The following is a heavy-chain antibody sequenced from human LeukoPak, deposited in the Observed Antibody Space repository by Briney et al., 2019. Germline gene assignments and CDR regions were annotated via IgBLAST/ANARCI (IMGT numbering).Heavy chain of an antibody. CDR1: GFTFSDYW. CDR3: ARDSISGFDY. Sequence: GGSLRLSCAASGFTFSDYWMSWVRQAPGKGLEWVANIKQDGSEKYYVDSLNGRFTISRDNAKNSLYLQMNSLRAEDTAMYYCARDSISGFDYWGQGTLVTVSS. J-gene: IGHJ4*02. CDR2: IKQDGSEK. V-gene: IGHV3-7*01. D-gene: IGHD2/OR15-2a*01.